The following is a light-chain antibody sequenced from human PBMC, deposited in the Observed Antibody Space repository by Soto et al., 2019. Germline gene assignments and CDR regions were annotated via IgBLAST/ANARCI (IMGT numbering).Light chain of an antibody. CDR1: QDINNW. V-gene: IGKV1-12*01. J-gene: IGKJ4*01. CDR2: AAS. Sequence: DLQMTQSPSSVSASVGDRVTITCRASQDINNWLAWYQQKPGKAPKLLIYAASTLQSCVPSRFSGSGSGTDFTLTISSLQPEEFATYSCQQANSFQLTFGGGTRVEIK. CDR3: QQANSFQLT.